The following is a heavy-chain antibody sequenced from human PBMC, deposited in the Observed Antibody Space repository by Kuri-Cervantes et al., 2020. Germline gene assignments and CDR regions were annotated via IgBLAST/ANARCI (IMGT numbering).Heavy chain of an antibody. CDR3: ARNGVQWQRTWFDP. CDR1: GGSISSYY. CDR2: IYYSGST. Sequence: GSLRLSCTVSGGSISSYYWSWIRQPPGKGLEWIGYIYYSGSTNYNPSLKSRVTISSDTSKNQFSLKLRSVTAADTAVYYCARNGVQWQRTWFDPWGQGTLVTVSS. D-gene: IGHD1-26*01. J-gene: IGHJ5*02. V-gene: IGHV4-59*12.